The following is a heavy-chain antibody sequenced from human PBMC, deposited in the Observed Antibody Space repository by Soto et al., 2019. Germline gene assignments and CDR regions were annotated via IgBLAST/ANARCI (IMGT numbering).Heavy chain of an antibody. Sequence: PSETLALTCAVYGGSFIGYYWIGIRQPPGKGLEWIGEINHSGSTNYNPSLKSRVTISVDTSKNQFSLKLSSVTAADTAVYYCARGRIQLWYPFDYWGQGTLVTVS. CDR2: INHSGST. J-gene: IGHJ4*02. CDR3: ARGRIQLWYPFDY. V-gene: IGHV4-34*01. D-gene: IGHD5-18*01. CDR1: GGSFIGYY.